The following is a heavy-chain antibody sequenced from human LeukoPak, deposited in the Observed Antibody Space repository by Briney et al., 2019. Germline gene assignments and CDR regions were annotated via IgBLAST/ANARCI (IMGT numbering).Heavy chain of an antibody. J-gene: IGHJ5*02. CDR3: ARDRIFGVVIGFDP. D-gene: IGHD3-3*01. CDR1: GGTFSSYA. CDR2: IIPILGIA. Sequence: SVKVSCKASGGTFSSYAISWVRQAPGQGLEWMGRIIPILGIANYAQKFQGRVTITADKSTGTAYMELSSLRSEDTAVYYCARDRIFGVVIGFDPWGQGTLVTVPS. V-gene: IGHV1-69*04.